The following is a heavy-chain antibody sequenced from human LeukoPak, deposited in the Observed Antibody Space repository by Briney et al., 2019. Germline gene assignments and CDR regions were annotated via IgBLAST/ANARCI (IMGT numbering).Heavy chain of an antibody. D-gene: IGHD4-11*01. Sequence: SETLSLTCAVSDDSITMYYWTWIRQPPGKGLEWIGYVDHTGSTKFNPSLNGRVSISRDTSKNLFSLRLRSVTAADTAVYFCARGRVSSSTWYSTYYYYFYMDVWGKGTTVTVSS. CDR3: ARGRVSSSTWYSTYYYYFYMDV. J-gene: IGHJ6*03. CDR1: DDSITMYY. V-gene: IGHV4-59*01. CDR2: VDHTGST.